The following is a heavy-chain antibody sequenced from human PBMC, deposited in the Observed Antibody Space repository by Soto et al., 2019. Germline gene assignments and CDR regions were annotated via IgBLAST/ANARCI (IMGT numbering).Heavy chain of an antibody. D-gene: IGHD2-15*01. CDR2: ISYDGSNK. J-gene: IGHJ1*01. V-gene: IGHV3-30-3*01. CDR1: GFTFSSYA. Sequence: PGGSLRLACAASGFTFSSYAMHWFRQAPGKGLEWVAVISYDGSNKYYADSVKRRFTISRDNYKNTLYLQMNSLRAEDTAVYYCAREKKAYCSGGSCYPEYFQHWGQGTLVTVSS. CDR3: AREKKAYCSGGSCYPEYFQH.